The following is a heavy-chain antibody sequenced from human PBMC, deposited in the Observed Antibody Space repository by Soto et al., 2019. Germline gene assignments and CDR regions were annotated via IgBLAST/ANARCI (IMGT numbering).Heavy chain of an antibody. V-gene: IGHV3-53*01. CDR3: ARGDSFYDSSAYYY. D-gene: IGHD3-22*01. J-gene: IGHJ4*02. CDR2: IYGGLTT. CDR1: GFTVSSTY. Sequence: GGSLRLSCAASGFTVSSTYMTWVRQAPGKGLEWVSVIYGGLTTSYADSVKGRFTISRDNSKNTVFLQMNSLRGEDTAVYYCARGDSFYDSSAYYYWGLGTLVTVSS.